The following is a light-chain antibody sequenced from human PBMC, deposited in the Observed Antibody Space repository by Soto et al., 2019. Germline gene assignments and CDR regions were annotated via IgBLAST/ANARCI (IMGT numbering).Light chain of an antibody. CDR1: QSFSSW. J-gene: IGKJ2*01. CDR3: QQCDSYPYT. Sequence: DIEMTQSPSTLSASVGDRVSITCRASQSFSSWLAWYQHKPGKAPKRLISDASSLESGVPSRFSGSGSGTQFTLSISSLQPDDFATYYCQQCDSYPYTFGQGTNLEIK. V-gene: IGKV1-5*01. CDR2: DAS.